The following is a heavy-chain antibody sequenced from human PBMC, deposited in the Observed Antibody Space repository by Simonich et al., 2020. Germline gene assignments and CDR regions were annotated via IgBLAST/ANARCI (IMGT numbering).Heavy chain of an antibody. V-gene: IGHV3-48*03. D-gene: IGHD4-17*01. CDR3: AGHYYGDYYFDY. Sequence: EVQLVESGGCLVQPGGSLRLPCAASGFTFSKYESNWVRQAPGKGLEWGSYISSRVSTIYYADSVKGRFTISRDNAKNSLYLQMNSLRAEDTAVYYCAGHYYGDYYFDYWGQGTLVTVSS. CDR1: GFTFSKYE. J-gene: IGHJ4*02. CDR2: ISSRVSTI.